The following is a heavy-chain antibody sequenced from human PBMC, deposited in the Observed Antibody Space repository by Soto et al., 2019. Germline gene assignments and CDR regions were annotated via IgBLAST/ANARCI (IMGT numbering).Heavy chain of an antibody. CDR2: IYYDGNT. Sequence: GSLRLSCTASGFTFGSYAMTWVRQPPGKGLECIGSIYYDGNTYYNPSLKSRVIISVDMSKNQFSLKLSSVTAADTAVYYCARSSIAPRLFMYPFDYWGQGTLVTVSS. CDR1: GFTFGSYA. V-gene: IGHV4-39*01. D-gene: IGHD6-6*01. J-gene: IGHJ4*02. CDR3: ARSSIAPRLFMYPFDY.